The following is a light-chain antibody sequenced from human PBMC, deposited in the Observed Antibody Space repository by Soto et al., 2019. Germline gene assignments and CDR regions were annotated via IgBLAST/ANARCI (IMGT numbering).Light chain of an antibody. CDR3: SSYTSSITVI. CDR1: SSDIGAYNY. CDR2: DVS. J-gene: IGLJ2*01. V-gene: IGLV2-14*03. Sequence: QSVLTQPASVSESPGQSITISCTGTSSDIGAYNYVSWYQHHPGKAPKLMIYDVSSRPSGISNRFSGSKSGNTASLTISGLQAEDEADYYCSSYTSSITVIFGGGTKLTVL.